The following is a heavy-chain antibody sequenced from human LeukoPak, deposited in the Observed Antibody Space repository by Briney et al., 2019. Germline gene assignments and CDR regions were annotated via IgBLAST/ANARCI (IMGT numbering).Heavy chain of an antibody. D-gene: IGHD2-2*01. V-gene: IGHV4-39*01. CDR3: ATPDGQLRDV. J-gene: IGHJ6*04. CDR2: IYYSGST. Sequence: SETLSLTCTVSGGSISSSSYYWGWIRQPPGKGLERIGSIYYSGSTYYNPSLKSRVTISVDTSKNQFSLKLSSVTAADTAVYYCATPDGQLRDVWGKGATVTVSS. CDR1: GGSISSSSYY.